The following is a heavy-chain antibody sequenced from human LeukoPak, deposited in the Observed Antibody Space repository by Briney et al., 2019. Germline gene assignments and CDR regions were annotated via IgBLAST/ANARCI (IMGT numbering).Heavy chain of an antibody. CDR1: GFTFSSYG. CDR2: IPYDGSNK. Sequence: GGSLRLSCAASGFTFSSYGMHWVRQAPGKGLEWVAVIPYDGSNKYYADSVKGRFTISRDNSKNTLYLQMNSLRAEDTAVYYCARGAATGPTLGLDYWGQGTLVTVSS. V-gene: IGHV3-30*03. D-gene: IGHD6-13*01. J-gene: IGHJ4*02. CDR3: ARGAATGPTLGLDY.